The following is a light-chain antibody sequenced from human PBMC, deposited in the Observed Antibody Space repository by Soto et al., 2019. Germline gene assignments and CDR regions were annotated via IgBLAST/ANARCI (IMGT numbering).Light chain of an antibody. CDR1: SSTIGAGYN. Sequence: QSVLTQPPSVSGAPGQRVTISCTGSSSTIGAGYNVHWYQQPPGIAPKLRIYGNNNRPSGVPDRFSGSKSGTSASLAITGLQADDEADYYCQSYDSSLSGYVFGTGTKLTVL. J-gene: IGLJ1*01. CDR2: GNN. CDR3: QSYDSSLSGYV. V-gene: IGLV1-40*01.